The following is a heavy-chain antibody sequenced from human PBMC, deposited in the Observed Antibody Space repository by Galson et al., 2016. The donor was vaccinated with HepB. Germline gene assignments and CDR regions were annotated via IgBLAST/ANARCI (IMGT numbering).Heavy chain of an antibody. V-gene: IGHV3-74*01. CDR3: IRDSADFKLDY. Sequence: LRLSCAASGFIFTDYWMHWVRQAPGKGLVWVSRVNSDGTKTTYADSVKGRFAMSRDNAKNTVYLQMDSLRVEDTAVYYCIRDSADFKLDYWGQGTLVTVSS. CDR1: GFIFTDYW. D-gene: IGHD6-13*01. J-gene: IGHJ4*02. CDR2: VNSDGTKT.